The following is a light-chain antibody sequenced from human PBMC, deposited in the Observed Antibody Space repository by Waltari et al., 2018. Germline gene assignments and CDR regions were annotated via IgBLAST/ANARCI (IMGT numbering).Light chain of an antibody. J-gene: IGKJ4*01. CDR3: QQRGNWPPS. CDR2: DAS. Sequence: DIVLSQSPATLSLSPGERATLSCSATQNVNNYIGWYQEKPGQAPRLLIYDASYRATGIPARFSGSGSGTDFTLTISSLEPEDFAVYYCQQRGNWPPSFGGGTKVEIK. V-gene: IGKV3-11*01. CDR1: QNVNNY.